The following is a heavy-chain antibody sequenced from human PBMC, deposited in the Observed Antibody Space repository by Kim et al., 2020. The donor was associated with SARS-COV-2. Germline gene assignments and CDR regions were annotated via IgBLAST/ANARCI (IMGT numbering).Heavy chain of an antibody. J-gene: IGHJ4*02. CDR3: ARSTRPRAGLPWFGEFYYFDY. CDR1: GFTFSDYY. Sequence: GGSLRLSCAASGFTFSDYYMSWIRQAPGKGLEWVSVISNSSSNTNYAASVKGRFTISRDNAKDSLYLQMNSLRGEDAAVYYCARSTRPRAGLPWFGEFYYFDYWGQGALVTVSS. D-gene: IGHD3-10*01. CDR2: ISNSSSNT. V-gene: IGHV3-11*06.